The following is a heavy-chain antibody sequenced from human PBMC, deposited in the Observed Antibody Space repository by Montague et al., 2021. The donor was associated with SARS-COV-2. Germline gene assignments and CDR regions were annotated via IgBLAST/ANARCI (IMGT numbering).Heavy chain of an antibody. Sequence: SLRLSCAASGFTFSSNEMNWVRQAPGKGLERVSYISSSGSTIYYADSVKGRFTISRDNAKNSLYLQMNSLRAEDTAVYYCARAVPYVFKPLKYFDYWGQGTLATVSS. CDR1: GFTFSSNE. J-gene: IGHJ4*02. D-gene: IGHD3-16*01. V-gene: IGHV3-48*03. CDR2: ISSSGSTI. CDR3: ARAVPYVFKPLKYFDY.